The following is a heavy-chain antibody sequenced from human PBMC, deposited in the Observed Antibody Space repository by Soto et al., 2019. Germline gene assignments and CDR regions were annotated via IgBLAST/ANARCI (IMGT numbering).Heavy chain of an antibody. J-gene: IGHJ4*02. CDR2: ISGNAFDT. V-gene: IGHV3-23*01. CDR1: GFTFSNYA. D-gene: IGHD3-10*01. Sequence: GGSLRLSCAASGFTFSNYAMTWVRQAPGKGLEWVATISGNAFDTYYADFVKGRFTISRDNSKNTLYLQMNGLRAEDTAEYYCAKDDRSGSYSDYGGQGTLVTVSS. CDR3: AKDDRSGSYSDY.